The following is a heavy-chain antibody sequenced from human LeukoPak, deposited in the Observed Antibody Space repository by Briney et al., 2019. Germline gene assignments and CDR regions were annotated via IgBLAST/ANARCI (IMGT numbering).Heavy chain of an antibody. CDR2: ISTSGGST. Sequence: GGSLTLSCAASGFTFSSYAMCWVRQAPGKGLEWVSGISTSGGSTGYADSVRGRFTISRDNPGNTLYMEMNSLRGEGTAVYYCAIMHPYYDGSGYWVQWGQGTLVTVSS. V-gene: IGHV3-23*01. J-gene: IGHJ4*02. CDR3: AIMHPYYDGSGYWVQ. CDR1: GFTFSSYA. D-gene: IGHD3-22*01.